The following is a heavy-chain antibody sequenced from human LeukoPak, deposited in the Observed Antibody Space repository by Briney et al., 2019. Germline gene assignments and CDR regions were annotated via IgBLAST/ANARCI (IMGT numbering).Heavy chain of an antibody. CDR3: ARNNSSSWDY. Sequence: ASVKVSCKASGYTFTSYDINWVRQATGQGLEWMGWINPNSGGTNYAQKFQGRVTMTRDTSISTAYMELSRLRSDDTAVYYCARNNSSSWDYWGQGTLVTVSS. CDR1: GYTFTSYD. CDR2: INPNSGGT. V-gene: IGHV1-2*02. D-gene: IGHD6-13*01. J-gene: IGHJ4*02.